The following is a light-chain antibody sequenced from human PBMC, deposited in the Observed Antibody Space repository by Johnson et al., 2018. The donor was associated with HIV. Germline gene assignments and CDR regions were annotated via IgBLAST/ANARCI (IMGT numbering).Light chain of an antibody. CDR2: DNH. CDR1: SSNVGSSF. Sequence: QPVLTQPPSVSAAPGQTVTISCSGSSSNVGSSFVSWYQQVPGTAPKLLIYDNHKRPSGIPDRFSGSKSGTSASLGITGLQTGDEADYYCGAWESSMNTYVFGTGTKVTVL. V-gene: IGLV1-51*01. CDR3: GAWESSMNTYV. J-gene: IGLJ1*01.